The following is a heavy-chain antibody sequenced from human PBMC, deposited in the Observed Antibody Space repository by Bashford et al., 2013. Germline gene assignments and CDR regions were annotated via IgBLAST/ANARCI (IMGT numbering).Heavy chain of an antibody. CDR1: GFTFSSYS. V-gene: IGHV3-33*06. D-gene: IGHD3-10*01. Sequence: GGSLRLSCAASGFTFSSYSMNWVRQAPGKGLEWVAVIWYDGGNKYYAYSVKGRFTISRDNSKNTLYLQMNSLRAEDTAVYYCAKVQKYYYSFSLDYWGQGVLVTVSS. CDR3: AKVQKYYYSFSLDY. J-gene: IGHJ4*02. CDR2: IWYDGGNK.